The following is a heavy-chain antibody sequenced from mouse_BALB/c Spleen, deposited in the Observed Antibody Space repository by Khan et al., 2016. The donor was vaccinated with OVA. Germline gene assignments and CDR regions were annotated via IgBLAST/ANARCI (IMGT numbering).Heavy chain of an antibody. CDR3: ARHWVGVMDY. CDR2: ISSGGTYT. D-gene: IGHD1-1*01. V-gene: IGHV5-6*01. Sequence: EVELVESGGDLVKPGGSLKLSCAASGFTFSTYGMSWVRQTPDKRLEWVATISSGGTYTYYPDSVKGRFTISIDNAKNTLYLQMSTLRSEDTAMFYCARHWVGVMDYWGQGTSVTVSS. CDR1: GFTFSTYG. J-gene: IGHJ4*01.